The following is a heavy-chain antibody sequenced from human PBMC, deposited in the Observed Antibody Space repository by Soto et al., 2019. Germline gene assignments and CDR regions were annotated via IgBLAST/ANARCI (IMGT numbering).Heavy chain of an antibody. V-gene: IGHV3-23*01. CDR2: ISGSGGST. D-gene: IGHD3-3*01. CDR3: AKARAQYYDFWSGYPVDY. Sequence: MRRSCASLTFSFSTQTHIWVQPSQKYRMEWVSAISGSGGSTYYADSVKGRFTISRDNSKNTLYLQMNSLRTEDTAVYYCAKARAQYYDFWSGYPVDYWGQGTLVTVSS. J-gene: IGHJ4*02. CDR1: TFSFSTQT.